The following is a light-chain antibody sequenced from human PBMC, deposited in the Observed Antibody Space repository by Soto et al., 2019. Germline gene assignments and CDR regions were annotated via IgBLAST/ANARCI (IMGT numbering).Light chain of an antibody. CDR2: EVS. V-gene: IGLV2-8*01. Sequence: QSVLTQPPSASGSPLQSVTISCTGTSSDVGGYNYVSWYQQHPGKAPKLMIYEVSKRPSGVPDRFSGSKSGNTASLTVSGLQAEDEADYYCSSYAGSNNFGVFGTGTKVTVL. J-gene: IGLJ1*01. CDR1: SSDVGGYNY. CDR3: SSYAGSNNFGV.